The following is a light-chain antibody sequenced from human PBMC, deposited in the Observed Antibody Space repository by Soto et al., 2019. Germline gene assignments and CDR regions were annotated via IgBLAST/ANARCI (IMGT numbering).Light chain of an antibody. CDR3: QHYDDWPPM. Sequence: EILLAQSPATLSVSPGERATLFCRASQSVSSNLAWYQQKPGQAPRLLIFGASTRASGIPARFSGSGSGTEFTLTSTSLQSEDLAVYFCQHYDDWPPMFGPGTKVEIK. CDR2: GAS. J-gene: IGKJ1*01. CDR1: QSVSSN. V-gene: IGKV3-15*01.